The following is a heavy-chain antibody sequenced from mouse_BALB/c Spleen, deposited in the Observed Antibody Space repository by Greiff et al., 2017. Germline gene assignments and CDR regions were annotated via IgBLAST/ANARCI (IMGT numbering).Heavy chain of an antibody. D-gene: IGHD2-1*01. CDR2: ISSGGGST. Sequence: EVQVVESGGGLVKPGGSLKLSCAASGFAFSSYDMSWVRQTPEKRLEWVAYISSGGGSTYYPDTVKGRFTISRDNAKNTLYLQMSSLKSEDTAMYYCARHPPGYGNHWYFEVWGAGTTVTVSS. J-gene: IGHJ1*01. V-gene: IGHV5-12-1*01. CDR3: ARHPPGYGNHWYFEV. CDR1: GFAFSSYD.